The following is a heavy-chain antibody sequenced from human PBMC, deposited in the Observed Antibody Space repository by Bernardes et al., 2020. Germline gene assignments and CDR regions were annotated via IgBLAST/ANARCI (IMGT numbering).Heavy chain of an antibody. CDR1: GFTFSSYW. V-gene: IGHV3-7*01. D-gene: IGHD3-16*02. CDR2: IKQDGSEK. CDR3: ARDRRSYDYIWGSYRGSFDY. J-gene: IGHJ4*02. Sequence: GGSLRLSCAASGFTFSSYWMSWVRQAPGKGLEWVANIKQDGSEKYYVDSVKGRFTISRDNAKNSLYLQMNSLRAEDTAVYYCARDRRSYDYIWGSYRGSFDYRGQGTLVTVSS.